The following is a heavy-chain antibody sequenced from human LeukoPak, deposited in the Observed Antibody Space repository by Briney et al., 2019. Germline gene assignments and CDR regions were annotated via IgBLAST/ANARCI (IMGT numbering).Heavy chain of an antibody. CDR3: VRDRISGSSGWFDY. D-gene: IGHD3-22*01. J-gene: IGHJ4*02. CDR2: ISAYNGNT. V-gene: IGHV1-18*01. Sequence: ASVKVSCKASGYTFTSYGISWVRQAPGQGLEWMGWISAYNGNTNYAQKLQGRVTMTTDTSTSTAYMELRSLRSDDTAVYYCVRDRISGSSGWFDYWGQGTLVTVSS. CDR1: GYTFTSYG.